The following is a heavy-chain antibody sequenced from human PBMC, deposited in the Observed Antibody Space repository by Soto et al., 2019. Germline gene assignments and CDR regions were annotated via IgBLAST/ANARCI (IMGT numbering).Heavy chain of an antibody. J-gene: IGHJ3*02. CDR2: IWYDGSNK. CDR3: ARDKSGSYFRHDAFDI. Sequence: GGSLRLSCAASGFTFSSYGMHWVRQAPGKGLEWVAVIWYDGSNKYYADSVKGRFTISRDNSKNTLYLQMNSLRAEDTAVYYCARDKSGSYFRHDAFDIWGQGTMVTVSS. V-gene: IGHV3-33*01. D-gene: IGHD1-26*01. CDR1: GFTFSSYG.